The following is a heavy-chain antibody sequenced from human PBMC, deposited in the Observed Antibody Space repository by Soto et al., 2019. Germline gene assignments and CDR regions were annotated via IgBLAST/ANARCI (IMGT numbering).Heavy chain of an antibody. Sequence: SETLSLTCTVSGGSISSGDYYWSWIRQPPGKGLEWIGYIYYSGSTYYNPPLKSRVTISVDTSKNQFSLKLSSVTAAVTAVYYCARARGARYFDYWGQGTLVTVSS. CDR1: GGSISSGDYY. CDR3: ARARGARYFDY. V-gene: IGHV4-30-4*01. D-gene: IGHD2-15*01. CDR2: IYYSGST. J-gene: IGHJ4*02.